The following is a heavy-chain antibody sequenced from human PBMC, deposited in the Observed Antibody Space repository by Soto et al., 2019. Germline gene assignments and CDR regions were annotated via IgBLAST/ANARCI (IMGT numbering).Heavy chain of an antibody. V-gene: IGHV1-69*13. D-gene: IGHD2-15*01. CDR2: IIPIFGTA. CDR1: GGTFSSYA. Sequence: SVKVSCKASGGTFSSYAISWVRQAPGQGLEWMGGIIPIFGTANYAQKFQGRVTITADESTSTAYMELSSLRSEDTAVYYCERGYCSGGSCYSSDYWGQGTLVTVSS. J-gene: IGHJ4*02. CDR3: ERGYCSGGSCYSSDY.